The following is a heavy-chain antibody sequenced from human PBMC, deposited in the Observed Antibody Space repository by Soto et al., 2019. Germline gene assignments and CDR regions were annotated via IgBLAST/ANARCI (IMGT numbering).Heavy chain of an antibody. D-gene: IGHD2-2*01. CDR3: ARGRLVPAVNFDY. CDR1: GDSISSGGFS. Sequence: PSETLSLTCAVSGDSISSGGFSWSWIRQPPGKGLEWIGYIYHSGTAFYNPSLKSRVTISVDGSKNQFSLNVKSVTAADTAVYYCARGRLVPAVNFDYWGLGTLVT. V-gene: IGHV4-30-2*01. CDR2: IYHSGTA. J-gene: IGHJ4*02.